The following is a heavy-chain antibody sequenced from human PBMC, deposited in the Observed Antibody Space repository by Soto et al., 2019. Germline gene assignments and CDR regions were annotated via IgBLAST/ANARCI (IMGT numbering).Heavy chain of an antibody. CDR1: GGSFRGYY. Sequence: SETLSLTCAVYGGSFRGYYWSWIRQPPGKGLEWIGEINHSGSTNYNPSLKSRVTISVDTSKNQFTLKLSSVTAADTAVYYCARVRSYYDFWSGYYSDGPDYYYGRDVWGQGTTVTVSS. J-gene: IGHJ6*02. D-gene: IGHD3-3*01. CDR3: ARVRSYYDFWSGYYSDGPDYYYGRDV. CDR2: INHSGST. V-gene: IGHV4-34*01.